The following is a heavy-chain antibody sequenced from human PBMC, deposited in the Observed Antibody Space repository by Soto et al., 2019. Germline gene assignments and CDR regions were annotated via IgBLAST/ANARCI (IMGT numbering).Heavy chain of an antibody. D-gene: IGHD5-12*01. CDR2: TKEDGSDR. CDR3: SRGGIRATILADYFYGMGV. CDR1: GFTFSNYW. Sequence: EVQLVESGGGLVQPGGSLRVSCAASGFTFSNYWMSWVRQAQGKGLEWVATTKEDGSDRYYLDSVKGRFTISRDNAKSLIDLQMNSLGAEDTGLYFWSRGGIRATILADYFYGMGVWGQGTTVTFSS. J-gene: IGHJ6*02. V-gene: IGHV3-7*03.